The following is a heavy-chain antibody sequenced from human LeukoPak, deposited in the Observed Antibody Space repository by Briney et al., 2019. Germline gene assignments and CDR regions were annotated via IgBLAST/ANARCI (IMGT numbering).Heavy chain of an antibody. CDR1: GFTFSSYA. CDR3: AKDLGLWFGETLFDH. D-gene: IGHD3-10*01. Sequence: GGSRRLSCAASGFTFSSYAMSWVRQAPGKGLEWVSAISGSGGSTYYADSVKGRFTISRDNSKNTLYLQMNSLRAEDTAVYYCAKDLGLWFGETLFDHWGQGTLVTVSS. J-gene: IGHJ4*02. CDR2: ISGSGGST. V-gene: IGHV3-23*01.